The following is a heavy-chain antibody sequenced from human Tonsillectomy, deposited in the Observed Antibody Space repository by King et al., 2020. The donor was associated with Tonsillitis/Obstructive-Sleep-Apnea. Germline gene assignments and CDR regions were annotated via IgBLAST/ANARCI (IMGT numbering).Heavy chain of an antibody. CDR1: GFTFSSYA. Sequence: VQLVESGGGLVQPGGSLRLSCAASGFTFSSYAMNWVRQAPGKGLEWVSAISASGGAVYYADFVKGRFTISRDNSRHTLYLQVNSLRAEDSAVYYCAKGSGERSGWVQHSGFEPWGLGTLVTVSS. J-gene: IGHJ5*02. V-gene: IGHV3-23*04. D-gene: IGHD6-19*01. CDR3: AKGSGERSGWVQHSGFEP. CDR2: ISASGGAV.